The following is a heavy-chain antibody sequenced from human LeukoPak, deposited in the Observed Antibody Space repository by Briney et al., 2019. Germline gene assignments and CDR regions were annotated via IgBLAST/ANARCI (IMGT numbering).Heavy chain of an antibody. J-gene: IGHJ4*02. Sequence: GGSLRLSCAASGFTFSGNAITWVRQAPGKGLKWVSSISGSGGSTYYADSVKGRFTISRDNSRNTVYLQMSSLRAEDTAVYYCAKPRGYSYGEIDYWGQGTLVTVSS. CDR3: AKPRGYSYGEIDY. V-gene: IGHV3-23*01. CDR2: ISGSGGST. D-gene: IGHD5-18*01. CDR1: GFTFSGNA.